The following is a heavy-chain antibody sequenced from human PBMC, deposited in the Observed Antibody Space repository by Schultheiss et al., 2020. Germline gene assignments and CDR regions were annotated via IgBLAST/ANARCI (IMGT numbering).Heavy chain of an antibody. CDR1: GYTFTGYY. D-gene: IGHD5-18*01. CDR2: INPNSGDT. J-gene: IGHJ4*02. V-gene: IGHV1-2*02. CDR3: ARDTVTRHDY. Sequence: ASVKVSCKASGYTFTGYYMHWVRQAPGQGLEWMGWINPNSGDTNYAQKFQGRVTMTRDTSISTVYMELNRLSSDDTAVFYCARDTVTRHDYWGQGTLVTVSS.